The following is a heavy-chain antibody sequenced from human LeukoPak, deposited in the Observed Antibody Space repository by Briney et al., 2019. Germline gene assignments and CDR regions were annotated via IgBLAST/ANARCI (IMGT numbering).Heavy chain of an antibody. J-gene: IGHJ4*02. CDR1: GFTFNDYA. Sequence: GRSLRLSCAASGFTFNDYAMYWVRQTPGKGLEWVTLISYDGYDKSYADSVRGRFTISRDNSKNTLYLQMNSLRAEDTAVYYCAKDQKSYSSSLGDYWGQGTLVTVSS. CDR3: AKDQKSYSSSLGDY. V-gene: IGHV3-30-3*01. D-gene: IGHD6-6*01. CDR2: ISYDGYDK.